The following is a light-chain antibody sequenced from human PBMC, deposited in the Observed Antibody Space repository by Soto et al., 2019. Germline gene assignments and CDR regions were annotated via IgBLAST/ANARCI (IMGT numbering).Light chain of an antibody. V-gene: IGLV2-8*01. CDR2: EVT. CDR3: NSYADSDNWV. Sequence: QSALTQPSSASGSPGQSVTISCTGTSSDVGGYNYVSWYQHHPGKAPKLMIYEVTKRPSGVPDRFSGSKSGNTASLTVSGLQAEDEADYYCNSYADSDNWVFGGGTQLTVL. CDR1: SSDVGGYNY. J-gene: IGLJ3*02.